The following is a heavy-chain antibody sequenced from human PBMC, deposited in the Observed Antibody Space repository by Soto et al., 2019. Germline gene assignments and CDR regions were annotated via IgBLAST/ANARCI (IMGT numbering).Heavy chain of an antibody. V-gene: IGHV3-23*01. CDR2: ISGSGGST. CDR3: AKDGEWLLWFEELLSDYDAFEI. J-gene: IGHJ3*02. Sequence: GGSLGLSCAASGFTFGRYAMSWVRQAPGKGLEWVSAISGSGGSTYYADSVKGRFTISRDNSKNTLYLQMNSLRAEDTAVYYCAKDGEWLLWFEELLSDYDAFEIWGQGTMVTVSS. CDR1: GFTFGRYA. D-gene: IGHD3-10*01.